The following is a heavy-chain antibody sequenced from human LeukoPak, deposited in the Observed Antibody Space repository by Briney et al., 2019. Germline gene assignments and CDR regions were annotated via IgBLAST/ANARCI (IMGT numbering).Heavy chain of an antibody. D-gene: IGHD6-13*01. CDR2: IYPGDSDT. Sequence: GESLQISCKGSGYSFTSYWIGWVRQMPGKGLEWMGIIYPGDSDTRYSPSFQGQVTISADKSISTAYLQWSSLKASDTAMYYCARQYSSSWYDPRGFDPWGQGTLVTVSS. CDR3: ARQYSSSWYDPRGFDP. V-gene: IGHV5-51*01. CDR1: GYSFTSYW. J-gene: IGHJ5*02.